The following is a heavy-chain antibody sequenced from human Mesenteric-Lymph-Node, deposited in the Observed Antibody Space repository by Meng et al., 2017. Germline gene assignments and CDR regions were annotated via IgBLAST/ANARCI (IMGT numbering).Heavy chain of an antibody. Sequence: QGRRQEPGPGLVKPSGPLSLTCAVSGGSISSSNWWSWVRQPPGKGLEWIGEIYHSGSTNYNPSLKSRVTISVDKSKNQFSLKLSSVTAADTAVYYCATQESRDGHNPYWGQGTLVTVSS. CDR3: ATQESRDGHNPY. J-gene: IGHJ4*02. V-gene: IGHV4-4*02. D-gene: IGHD5-24*01. CDR1: GGSISSSNW. CDR2: IYHSGST.